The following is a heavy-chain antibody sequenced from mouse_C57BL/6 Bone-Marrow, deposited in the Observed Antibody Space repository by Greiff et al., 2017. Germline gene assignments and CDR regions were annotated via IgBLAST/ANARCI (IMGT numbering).Heavy chain of an antibody. Sequence: QVQLKQPGAELVKPGASVKMSCKASGYTFTSYWITWVKQRPGQGLEWIGDIYPTSGRTNYNEKFKSKAILTVDTSPNTAFMHLSSLTSEDSAVFFRASTCPRGRCLHFWGQGTTLTVSS. J-gene: IGHJ2*01. V-gene: IGHV1-55*01. CDR1: GYTFTSYW. D-gene: IGHD1-1*01. CDR3: ASTCPRGRCLHF. CDR2: IYPTSGRT.